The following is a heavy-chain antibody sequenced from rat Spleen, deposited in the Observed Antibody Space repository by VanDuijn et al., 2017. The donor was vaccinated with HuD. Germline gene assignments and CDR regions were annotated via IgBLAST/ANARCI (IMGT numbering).Heavy chain of an antibody. CDR1: GFTFSNYD. CDR2: ISTSGGST. J-gene: IGHJ2*01. D-gene: IGHD1-9*01. CDR3: ALTYYGYKDY. V-gene: IGHV5-25*01. Sequence: EVQLVESGGGLVQPGRSLKLSCAASGFTFSNYDMAWVRQAPTKGLEWVASISTSGGSTYYRDSVKGRFTVSRDNAKSTLYLQMDSLRSEDTATYYCALTYYGYKDYWGQGVMVTVSS.